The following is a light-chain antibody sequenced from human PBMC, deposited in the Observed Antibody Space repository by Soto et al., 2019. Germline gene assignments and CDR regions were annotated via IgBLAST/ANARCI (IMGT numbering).Light chain of an antibody. Sequence: QSVLTQPPSVSGAPGQRVTISCTGSGSNLGAGFDVHWYQHLPGTAPKLLIYGITNRPSGVPDRFSGSKSGTSATLGITGFQTGDEADYYCGSWDSSLSAYVFGTGTKVTVL. CDR1: GSNLGAGFD. CDR3: GSWDSSLSAYV. CDR2: GIT. V-gene: IGLV1-40*01. J-gene: IGLJ1*01.